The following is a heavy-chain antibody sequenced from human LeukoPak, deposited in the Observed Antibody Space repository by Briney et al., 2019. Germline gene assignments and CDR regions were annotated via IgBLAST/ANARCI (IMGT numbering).Heavy chain of an antibody. V-gene: IGHV4-39*01. CDR2: IYYSGST. J-gene: IGHJ4*02. CDR1: GGSIRSSSYY. CDR3: ARQVVAVAGTGYFDY. Sequence: SETLSLTCTVSGGSIRSSSYYWGWIRQPPGKGLEWIGSIYYSGSTYCNASLKSRGTISVDTSKNQFSLKLNSVTAADTAVYFCARQVVAVAGTGYFDYWGQGTLVTVSS. D-gene: IGHD6-19*01.